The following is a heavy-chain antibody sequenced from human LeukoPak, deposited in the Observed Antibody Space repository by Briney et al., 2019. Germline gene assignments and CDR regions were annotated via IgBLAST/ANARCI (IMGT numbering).Heavy chain of an antibody. D-gene: IGHD3-22*01. V-gene: IGHV4-34*01. Sequence: PSETLSLTCAVYGGSFSGYYWSWIRQPPGKGLEWIGEINHSGSTNYNPSLKSRVTISVDTSKNQFSLKLSSVTAADTAVYYCARGPYDSSGYYYTTFDYWGQGTLVTVSS. CDR1: GGSFSGYY. J-gene: IGHJ4*02. CDR3: ARGPYDSSGYYYTTFDY. CDR2: INHSGST.